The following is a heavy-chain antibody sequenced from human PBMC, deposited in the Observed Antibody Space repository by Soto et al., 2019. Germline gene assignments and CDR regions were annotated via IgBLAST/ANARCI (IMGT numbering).Heavy chain of an antibody. J-gene: IGHJ4*02. V-gene: IGHV1-69*01. CDR2: IIPIFGTA. CDR1: GGTFSSYA. Sequence: QVQLVQSGAEVKKPGSSVKVSCKASGGTFSSYAISWVRQAPGQGLEWMGGIIPIFGTANYAQQFQGRVTITADESTSTAYMELSSLRSVDTAVYYCAKQGVTRGFDSCGQGTLVSVSS. CDR3: AKQGVTRGFDS. D-gene: IGHD4-17*01.